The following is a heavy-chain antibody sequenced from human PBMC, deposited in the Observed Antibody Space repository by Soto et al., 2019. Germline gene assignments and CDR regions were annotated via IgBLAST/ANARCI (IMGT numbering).Heavy chain of an antibody. V-gene: IGHV3-23*01. CDR2: ITSSGGST. J-gene: IGHJ3*02. D-gene: IGHD3-3*01. Sequence: EVQLLESGGGLVQPGGSLRLSCVASGFTFRTNVMSWVRQTPGKGLAWVSAITSSGGSTYYADSVKGRFTISRDNSKNTLYLQMNSLRAEDTAVYYCAKGFRFLERDAFDIWGQGTMVTVSS. CDR1: GFTFRTNV. CDR3: AKGFRFLERDAFDI.